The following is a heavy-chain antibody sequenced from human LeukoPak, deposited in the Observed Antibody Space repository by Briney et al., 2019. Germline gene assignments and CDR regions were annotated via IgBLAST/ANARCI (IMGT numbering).Heavy chain of an antibody. CDR2: VSRSTTTI. CDR3: ASDTSYAFDM. J-gene: IGHJ3*02. V-gene: IGHV3-48*02. Sequence: PGRSLRLSCAASGFTFSDYSMSWVRQAPGKGLEWVSYVSRSTTTIDYADSVKGRFTISRDNAKNSLYLQMNSLRDEDTAVYYCASDTSYAFDMWGQGTMVTVSS. CDR1: GFTFSDYS. D-gene: IGHD1-26*01.